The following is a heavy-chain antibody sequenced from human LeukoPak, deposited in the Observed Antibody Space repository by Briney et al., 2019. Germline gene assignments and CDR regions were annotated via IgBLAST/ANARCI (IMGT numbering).Heavy chain of an antibody. Sequence: GESLKISCKGSGYSFANYWIGWVRQMSGKGLEWMGIIYPGDSDTRYSPSFQGQVTISADKSISTAYLQWSTLKASDTAMYYCARRRPNAPFDYWGQGTLVTVSS. D-gene: IGHD2-8*01. V-gene: IGHV5-51*01. CDR1: GYSFANYW. CDR2: IYPGDSDT. J-gene: IGHJ4*02. CDR3: ARRRPNAPFDY.